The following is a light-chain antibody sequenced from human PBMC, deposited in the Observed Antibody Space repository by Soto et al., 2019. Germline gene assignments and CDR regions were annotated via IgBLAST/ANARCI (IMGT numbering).Light chain of an antibody. CDR3: QQRSDWPLT. J-gene: IGKJ5*01. Sequence: DIQMTQSPSTLSGSVGDRVTITCRASQTISSWLAWYQQKPGKAPKLLIYKASTLESGVPSNSSGSGSGTEFTLTISSLEPEDFAVYYCQQRSDWPLTFGQGTRLEI. CDR1: QTISSW. V-gene: IGKV1-5*03. CDR2: KAS.